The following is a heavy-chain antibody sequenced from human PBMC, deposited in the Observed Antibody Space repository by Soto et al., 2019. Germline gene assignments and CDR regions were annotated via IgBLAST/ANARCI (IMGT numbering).Heavy chain of an antibody. V-gene: IGHV3-23*01. D-gene: IGHD3-10*01. J-gene: IGHJ6*02. CDR1: GFTFSNYA. CDR2: ISGSGRNT. Sequence: EVQMLESGGGLVHPGGSLRLSCAASGFTFSNYAMNWVRQAPGKGLEWVSSISGSGRNTYYADSVKGRLTISRDSSKNTLYLQMNSLRVEDTGVYYCAKDLHGSVSFTSYYHYGMDVWGQGTTVTVSS. CDR3: AKDLHGSVSFTSYYHYGMDV.